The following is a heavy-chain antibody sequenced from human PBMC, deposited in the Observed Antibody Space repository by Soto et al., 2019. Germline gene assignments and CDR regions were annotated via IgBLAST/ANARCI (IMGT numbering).Heavy chain of an antibody. Sequence: SVKVSCKASGGTFSSYAISWVRQAPGQGLEWMGGIIPIFGTANYAQKFQGRVTITADKSTSTAYMELSSLRPEDTAVYYCARDQTWIHLRAFDIWGQGTMVTVSS. D-gene: IGHD5-18*01. V-gene: IGHV1-69*06. CDR1: GGTFSSYA. J-gene: IGHJ3*02. CDR3: ARDQTWIHLRAFDI. CDR2: IIPIFGTA.